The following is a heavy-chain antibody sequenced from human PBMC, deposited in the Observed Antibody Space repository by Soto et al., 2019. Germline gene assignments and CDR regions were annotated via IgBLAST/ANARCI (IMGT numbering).Heavy chain of an antibody. D-gene: IGHD3-3*01. V-gene: IGHV4-31*03. Sequence: SETLSLTCTVSGGSISSGGYYWSWIRQHPGKGLEWIGYIYYSGSTYYNPSLKSRVTISVDTSKNQFSLKLSSVTAADTAVYYCASTIFGVVTXGDXFDIWGQGTMVTXSS. CDR1: GGSISSGGYY. CDR3: ASTIFGVVTXGDXFDI. J-gene: IGHJ3*02. CDR2: IYYSGST.